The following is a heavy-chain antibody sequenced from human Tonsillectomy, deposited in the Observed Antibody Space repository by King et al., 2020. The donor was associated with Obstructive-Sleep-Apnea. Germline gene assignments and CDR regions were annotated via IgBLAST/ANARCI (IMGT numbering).Heavy chain of an antibody. CDR2: ISYVGSNK. J-gene: IGHJ3*02. CDR1: GFTFSSYA. CDR3: ARDGSRKTAARLVVLVHGAFDI. V-gene: IGHV3-30*04. Sequence: HVQLVESGGGVVQPGRSLRLSCAASGFTFSSYAMHWVRQAPGKGLEWVAVISYVGSNKYYADSVKGRFTISRDNSKNTLYLQMNSLRAEDTAVYFCARDGSRKTAARLVVLVHGAFDIWGQGTMVTVSS. D-gene: IGHD6-19*01.